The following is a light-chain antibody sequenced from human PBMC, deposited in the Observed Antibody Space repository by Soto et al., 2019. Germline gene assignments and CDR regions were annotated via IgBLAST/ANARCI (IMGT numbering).Light chain of an antibody. Sequence: AIRMTQSPSSLSASTGDRVTITCRASQGISSYLAWYQQKPGKAPKLLIYAASTLQSGVPSRFSGSGSRTDFTLTISCLQSEDCATYYCQQYYSYPRTFGQGTKVQIK. J-gene: IGKJ1*01. CDR1: QGISSY. CDR2: AAS. V-gene: IGKV1-8*01. CDR3: QQYYSYPRT.